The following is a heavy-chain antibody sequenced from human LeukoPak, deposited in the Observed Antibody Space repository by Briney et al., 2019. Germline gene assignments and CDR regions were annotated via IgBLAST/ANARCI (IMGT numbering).Heavy chain of an antibody. CDR1: GYTFSSYG. Sequence: ASVKVSCKASGYTFSSYGISWVRQASGQGLEWMGWITPYNGNTNYAQNFHGRVTMTTDTSTSTAYMELSSLRSEDTAVYYCARGITLGYCSGGSCYSGWFDPWGQGTLVTVSS. D-gene: IGHD2-15*01. J-gene: IGHJ5*02. V-gene: IGHV1-18*01. CDR3: ARGITLGYCSGGSCYSGWFDP. CDR2: ITPYNGNT.